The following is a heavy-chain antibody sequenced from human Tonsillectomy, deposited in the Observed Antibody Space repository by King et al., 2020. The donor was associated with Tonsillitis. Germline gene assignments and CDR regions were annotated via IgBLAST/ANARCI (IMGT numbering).Heavy chain of an antibody. CDR3: SRPGGVYCSSTTCYDYFDY. D-gene: IGHD2-2*01. CDR2: VNSDESIT. J-gene: IGHJ4*02. CDR1: GFTFSNYW. V-gene: IGHV3-74*01. Sequence: EVQLVESGGGLVQPGGSLRLSCAASGFTFSNYWMHWVRQAPGKGLVWVSRVNSDESITDYADSVKGRFTISSDNAKNTLYLEMNSLRAEDTAVYYCSRPGGVYCSSTTCYDYFDYWGQGTLVTVSS.